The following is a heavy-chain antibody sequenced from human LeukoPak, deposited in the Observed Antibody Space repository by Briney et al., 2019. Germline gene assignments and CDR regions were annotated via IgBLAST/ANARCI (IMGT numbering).Heavy chain of an antibody. CDR1: GFTFSSYA. Sequence: GGSLRLSCAASGFTFSSYAMSWVRQAPGKGLEWVSVIYSGGSTYYADSVKGRFTISRDNSKNTLYLQMNSLRAEDTAVYYCARDSITMVRGVIVYYYYYGMDVWGQGTTVTVSS. D-gene: IGHD3-10*01. J-gene: IGHJ6*02. CDR3: ARDSITMVRGVIVYYYYYGMDV. V-gene: IGHV3-66*01. CDR2: IYSGGST.